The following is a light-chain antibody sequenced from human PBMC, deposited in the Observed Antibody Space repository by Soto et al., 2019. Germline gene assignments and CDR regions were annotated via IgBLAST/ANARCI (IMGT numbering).Light chain of an antibody. J-gene: IGKJ2*01. CDR3: QQYNSYSPYT. CDR2: DAS. Sequence: IQMTQSPSTLSASVGDRVTITCRASQTISSWLAWYQQKPGKAPKVLIYDASSLENGVPSRFSGSGSGTEFTLTIISLQPDDFATYYCQQYNSYSPYTFGHGTKLEIK. V-gene: IGKV1-5*01. CDR1: QTISSW.